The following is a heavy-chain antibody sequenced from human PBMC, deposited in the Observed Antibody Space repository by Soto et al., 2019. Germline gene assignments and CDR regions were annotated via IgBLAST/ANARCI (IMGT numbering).Heavy chain of an antibody. D-gene: IGHD2-2*01. CDR1: GFTFSSYG. J-gene: IGHJ4*02. V-gene: IGHV3-33*01. Sequence: GGSLRLSCAASGFTFSSYGMHWVRQAPGKGLEWVAVIWYDGSNKYYADSVKGRFTISRDNSKNTLYLQMNSLRADDTAVYYCARDSPWVTSCPDYWGQGTLVTVSS. CDR2: IWYDGSNK. CDR3: ARDSPWVTSCPDY.